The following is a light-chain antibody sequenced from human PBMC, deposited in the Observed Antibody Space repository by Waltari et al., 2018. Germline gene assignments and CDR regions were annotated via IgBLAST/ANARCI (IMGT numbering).Light chain of an antibody. CDR1: QAIDNW. Sequence: DIQMTQSPSFVSASVGDRVTITCRASQAIDNWLAWYQQKPGKAPKFLIYSASSLQSCVPSRFVGSGSVTDFILTISRLQPEYSATYYSLQTNSFPPAFGQGTKVAIK. CDR3: LQTNSFPPA. J-gene: IGKJ1*01. CDR2: SAS. V-gene: IGKV1-12*01.